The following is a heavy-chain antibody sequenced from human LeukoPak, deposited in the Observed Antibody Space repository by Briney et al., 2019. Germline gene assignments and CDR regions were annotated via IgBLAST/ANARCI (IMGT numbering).Heavy chain of an antibody. CDR2: IYYSGST. D-gene: IGHD1-26*01. J-gene: IGHJ5*02. CDR1: GGSISSYY. Sequence: SETLSLTCTVSGGSISSYYWSWIRQPPGKGVEWVGYIYYSGSTDYNPSLKSRVTMSLDASKNQFSLELNSVTPADTAVYYCARGGNYWPQWWFDPWGRGTLVSVSS. CDR3: ARGGNYWPQWWFDP. V-gene: IGHV4-59*01.